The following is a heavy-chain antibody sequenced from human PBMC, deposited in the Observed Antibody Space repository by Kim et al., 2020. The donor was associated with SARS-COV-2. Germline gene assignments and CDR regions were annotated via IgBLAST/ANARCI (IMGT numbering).Heavy chain of an antibody. CDR3: ARAKDILTGHDAFDI. V-gene: IGHV3-30*07. D-gene: IGHD3-9*01. Sequence: GSVKGRFTISRDNSKNTLYLQMNSLRAEDTAVYYCARAKDILTGHDAFDIWGQGTMVTVSS. J-gene: IGHJ3*02.